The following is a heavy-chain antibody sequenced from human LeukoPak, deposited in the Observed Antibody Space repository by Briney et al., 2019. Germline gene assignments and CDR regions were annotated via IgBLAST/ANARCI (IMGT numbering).Heavy chain of an antibody. D-gene: IGHD2-2*02. Sequence: GRSLRLSCAASGFTFSSYAMHWVRQAPGKGLEWVAVISYDGSNKYYADSVKGRFTISRDNSKNTLYLQMNSLRAEDTAVYYCAKGAGGGIVVVPAAISYYMDVWGKGTTVTVSS. CDR3: AKGAGGGIVVVPAAISYYMDV. V-gene: IGHV3-30-3*01. J-gene: IGHJ6*03. CDR2: ISYDGSNK. CDR1: GFTFSSYA.